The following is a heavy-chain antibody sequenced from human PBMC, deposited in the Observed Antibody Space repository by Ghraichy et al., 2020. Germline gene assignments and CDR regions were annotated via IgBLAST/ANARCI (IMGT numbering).Heavy chain of an antibody. CDR1: GGSFSGYY. D-gene: IGHD3-16*02. J-gene: IGHJ4*03. V-gene: IGHV4-34*01. Sequence: SETLSLTCAVSGGSFSGYYWSWILQPPGKGMEWMGEVSHSGVSNYTPSLKSQVTISVDTSKNQFSLKLNSVTAADTAVYYCARGRRRYSDYVGGSYRYSNFSFWCHGNLVTVAS. CDR3: ARGRRRYSDYVGGSYRYSNFSF. CDR2: VSHSGVS.